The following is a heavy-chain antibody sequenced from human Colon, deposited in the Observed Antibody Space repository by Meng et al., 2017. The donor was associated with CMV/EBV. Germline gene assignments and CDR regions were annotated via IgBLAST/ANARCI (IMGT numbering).Heavy chain of an antibody. CDR1: GFVFSDYA. J-gene: IGHJ5*02. Sequence: GESLKISWAASGFVFSDYAMTWVRQAPGKGLEWVSFISDSRYTNYGDPVKGRFTISRDNSKNTVFLQMNSLRADDTGIYFCAKIRKGGYCSGGSCFDTWGQGTQVTVSS. CDR3: AKIRKGGYCSGGSCFDT. CDR2: ISDSRYT. V-gene: IGHV3-23*01. D-gene: IGHD2-8*02.